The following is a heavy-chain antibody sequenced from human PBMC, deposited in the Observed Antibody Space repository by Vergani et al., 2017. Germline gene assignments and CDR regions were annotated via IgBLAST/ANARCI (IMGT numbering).Heavy chain of an antibody. Sequence: EVHLLESGGGLVQSGGSLRLSCTASGFIFSTYAMSWVRQAPGKGLEWVSGISASGAPTYYADSVKGRVTISRDISKNTLFLHMNSLRPEDTAVYYCAKVGRSEVAGTFGAFDIWGQGTMVTVSS. J-gene: IGHJ3*02. CDR1: GFIFSTYA. D-gene: IGHD6-19*01. CDR3: AKVGRSEVAGTFGAFDI. CDR2: ISASGAPT. V-gene: IGHV3-23*01.